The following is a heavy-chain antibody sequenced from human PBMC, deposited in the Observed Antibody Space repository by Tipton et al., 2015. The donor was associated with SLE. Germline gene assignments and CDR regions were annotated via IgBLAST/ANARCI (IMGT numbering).Heavy chain of an antibody. V-gene: IGHV4-39*07. CDR3: ARAIRTADSNYIDN. Sequence: TLSLTCTVSGGSISSSSYYWGWIRQPPGKGLEWIGNIYHSGSTYYNPSLRSRVTVSVDTSKNQFSLNLSSVTAADTAVYYCARAIRTADSNYIDNWGPGTLVTVSS. CDR2: IYHSGST. D-gene: IGHD1-14*01. J-gene: IGHJ4*02. CDR1: GGSISSSSYY.